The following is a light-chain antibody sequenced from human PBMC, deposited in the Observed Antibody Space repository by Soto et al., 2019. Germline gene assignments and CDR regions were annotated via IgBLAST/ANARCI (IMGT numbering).Light chain of an antibody. CDR1: QSVSSY. V-gene: IGKV3-11*01. Sequence: EIVLTQSPATLSLSPGERATLSCRASQSVSSYLAWYQQKPGQAPRLLIYDASNRATGIPARFSGSGSGTDFTLTISSLEPEDFVVYYCQQRSNWPSLTLGGGTKVEIK. CDR3: QQRSNWPSLT. CDR2: DAS. J-gene: IGKJ4*01.